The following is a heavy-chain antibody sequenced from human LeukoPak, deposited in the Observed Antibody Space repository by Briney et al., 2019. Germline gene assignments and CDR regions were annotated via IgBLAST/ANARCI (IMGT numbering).Heavy chain of an antibody. CDR2: ITSDSSTI. V-gene: IGHV3-48*01. J-gene: IGHJ4*02. Sequence: PGGSLRLSCAASGFTLSRYSMVWVRQAPGKGLEWVSYITSDSSTINYADSVMGRFTISRDNAKNSLYLQINSLRAEDTAVYYCARVAYGSGRHFDYWGQGTLVTVSS. D-gene: IGHD3-10*01. CDR3: ARVAYGSGRHFDY. CDR1: GFTLSRYS.